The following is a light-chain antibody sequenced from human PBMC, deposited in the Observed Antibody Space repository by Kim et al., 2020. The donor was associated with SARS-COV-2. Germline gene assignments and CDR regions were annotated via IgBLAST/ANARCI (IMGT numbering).Light chain of an antibody. CDR1: SRDVGGYNY. CDR2: DVS. CDR3: SSYTSSSTVV. Sequence: GQSITISCTGTSRDVGGYNYVSWYQQHPGKAPKLMIYDVSNRPSGVSTRFSGSKSGNTASLTISGLQAEDEADYYCSSYTSSSTVVFGGGTQLTVL. J-gene: IGLJ2*01. V-gene: IGLV2-14*03.